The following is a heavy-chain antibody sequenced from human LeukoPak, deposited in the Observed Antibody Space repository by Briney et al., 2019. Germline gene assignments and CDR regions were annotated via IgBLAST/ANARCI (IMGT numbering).Heavy chain of an antibody. Sequence: SETLSLTCTVSGGSISSYYWSWIRQPPGKGLEWIGYIYYSGSTNYNPSLKSRVTISVDTSKNQFSLKLSSVTAADAAVYYCARETSQKGAHYMDVWGKGTTVTISS. D-gene: IGHD3-16*01. CDR2: IYYSGST. CDR1: GGSISSYY. CDR3: ARETSQKGAHYMDV. V-gene: IGHV4-59*01. J-gene: IGHJ6*03.